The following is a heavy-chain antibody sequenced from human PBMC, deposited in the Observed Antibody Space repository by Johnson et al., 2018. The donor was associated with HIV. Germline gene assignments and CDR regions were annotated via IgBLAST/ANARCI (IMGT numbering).Heavy chain of an antibody. V-gene: IGHV3-30*02. CDR1: GFTFSSYG. CDR3: ATGVVVTAMNDAFDI. Sequence: QVQLVESGGGVVQPWGSLRLSCAASGFTFSSYGMHWVRQAPGKGLEWVAFIRYDGSNKYYADSVKGRFTISRDNSKNTLYLQMNSLRAEDTAVYYCATGVVVTAMNDAFDIWGQGTMVTVSS. D-gene: IGHD2-21*02. J-gene: IGHJ3*02. CDR2: IRYDGSNK.